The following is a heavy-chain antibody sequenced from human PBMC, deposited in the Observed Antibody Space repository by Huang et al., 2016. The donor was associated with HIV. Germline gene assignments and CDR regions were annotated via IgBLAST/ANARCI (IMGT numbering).Heavy chain of an antibody. CDR2: VQPGDSET. CDR1: GFSFTRYW. CDR3: ARRGAPTGLLYFDY. J-gene: IGHJ4*02. V-gene: IGHV5-51*03. D-gene: IGHD1-1*01. Sequence: EVQLVQSGAEVKKPGESLKISCQGSGFSFTRYWIAWVRQMPGKGLEWVGRVQPGDSETRYSPSVQGQVTIAVDKSITTAYLQWSSLKASDTAMYFCARRGAPTGLLYFDYWGQGTLVTVSS.